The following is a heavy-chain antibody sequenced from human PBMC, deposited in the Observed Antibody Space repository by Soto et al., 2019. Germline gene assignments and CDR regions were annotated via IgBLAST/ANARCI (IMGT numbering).Heavy chain of an antibody. D-gene: IGHD6-6*01. CDR3: ARASPFTTSSPYYYYYGMDV. Sequence: QVQLVESGGGVVQPGRSLRLSYATSGVIFSDYAMHWVRQAPGKGLEWVAFISYDGNNKFYADSVKGRVTISRDNSRNTLYLQMNSLRAEDTAVYYCARASPFTTSSPYYYYYGMDVWGQGTTVTVSS. V-gene: IGHV3-30-3*01. CDR2: ISYDGNNK. J-gene: IGHJ6*02. CDR1: GVIFSDYA.